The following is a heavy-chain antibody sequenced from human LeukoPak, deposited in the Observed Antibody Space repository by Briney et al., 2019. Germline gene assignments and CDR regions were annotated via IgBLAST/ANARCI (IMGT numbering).Heavy chain of an antibody. Sequence: SETLSLTCTVSGYSISSGYYRGWIRQPPGKGLEWIGSIYHSGSTYYNPSLKSRVTISVDTSKNQFSLKLSSVTAADTAVYYCARGWRTVTTPWGQGTLVTVSS. CDR2: IYHSGST. D-gene: IGHD4-11*01. CDR1: GYSISSGYY. V-gene: IGHV4-38-2*02. J-gene: IGHJ5*02. CDR3: ARGWRTVTTP.